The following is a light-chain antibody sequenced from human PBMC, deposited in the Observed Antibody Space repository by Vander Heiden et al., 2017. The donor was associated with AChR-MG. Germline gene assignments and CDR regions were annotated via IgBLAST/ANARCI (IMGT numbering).Light chain of an antibody. CDR1: QGIRND. CDR2: AAS. J-gene: IGKJ4*01. CDR3: LQDYNYPFT. V-gene: IGKV1-6*01. Sequence: AIQMTQSPSSLSASVGDRVTITCRASQGIRNDLGWYQQKPGKAPKLLIYAASSVQSGGPSRFSGSGSGTDFTLTISSLQPEDFATYYCLQDYNYPFTFGGGTKVEIK.